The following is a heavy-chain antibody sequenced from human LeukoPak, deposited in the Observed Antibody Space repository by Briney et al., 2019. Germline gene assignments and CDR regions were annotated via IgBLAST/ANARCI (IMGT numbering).Heavy chain of an antibody. CDR2: IDHSGRT. CDR1: GGSSSGYY. D-gene: IGHD6-13*01. CDR3: ARKSIAVAGRKPYDY. Sequence: SETLSLTCAVYGGSSSGYYWSWIRRPPGKGLEWIGEIDHSGRTNSNPSLKSRVTISVDMSKNQFSLRLSSVTAADTAVYYCARKSIAVAGRKPYDYWDQGTLVTVSS. V-gene: IGHV4-34*01. J-gene: IGHJ4*02.